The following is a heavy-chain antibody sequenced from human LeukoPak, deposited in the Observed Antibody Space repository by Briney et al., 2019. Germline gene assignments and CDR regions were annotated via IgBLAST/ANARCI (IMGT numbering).Heavy chain of an antibody. Sequence: WARXAPGKGLEXXAVISYDGSNKYYADSVKGRFTISRDNSKNTLYLQMNSLRAEDTAVCYCARDLVTGTGRYFDYWGQGTLVTVSS. CDR3: ARDLVTGTGRYFDY. J-gene: IGHJ4*02. CDR2: ISYDGSNK. D-gene: IGHD6-19*01. V-gene: IGHV3-30*01.